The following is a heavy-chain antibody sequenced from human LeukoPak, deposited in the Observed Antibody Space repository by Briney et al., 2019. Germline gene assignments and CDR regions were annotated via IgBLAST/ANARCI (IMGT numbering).Heavy chain of an antibody. CDR3: ARGIPAAGPPDY. V-gene: IGHV1-69*13. CDR1: GGTFSSYA. Sequence: SVKVSCKASGGTFSSYAISWVRQALGQGLEWMGGIIPIFGTANYAQKFQGRVTITADESTSTAYMELSSLRSEDTAVYYCARGIPAAGPPDYWGQGTLVTVSS. J-gene: IGHJ4*02. CDR2: IIPIFGTA. D-gene: IGHD6-13*01.